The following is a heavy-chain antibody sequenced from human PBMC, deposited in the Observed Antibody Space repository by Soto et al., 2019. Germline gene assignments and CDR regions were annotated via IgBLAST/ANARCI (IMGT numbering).Heavy chain of an antibody. D-gene: IGHD6-6*01. J-gene: IGHJ4*02. CDR3: ARGTIVARQHLDY. CDR2: ISIRGGDE. V-gene: IGHV3-30*03. Sequence: QVQLVESGGGVVQPGKSLRLSCAASGFTFSSYAMHWARQAPGKGLEWVTVISIRGGDEYYAESVRGRFTISRDDSKNTLYLQMDSLRVEDTPVYYRARGTIVARQHLDYWGQGTLITVSS. CDR1: GFTFSSYA.